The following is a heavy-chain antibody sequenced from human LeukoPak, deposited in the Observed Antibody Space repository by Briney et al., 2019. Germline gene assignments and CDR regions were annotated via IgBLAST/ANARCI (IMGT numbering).Heavy chain of an antibody. CDR2: IHTSWTT. J-gene: IGHJ5*02. D-gene: IGHD3-16*01. Sequence: PSETLSLTCTVSGDSMSSYYWNFIRQPAGKGLEWIGRIHTSWTTYYNPSLKSRITMSVDTSRNQFSVRLTSVTAADTAVYYCARGDYYDGGGRNWFDPWGQETLVTVSS. CDR3: ARGDYYDGGGRNWFDP. CDR1: GDSMSSYY. V-gene: IGHV4-4*07.